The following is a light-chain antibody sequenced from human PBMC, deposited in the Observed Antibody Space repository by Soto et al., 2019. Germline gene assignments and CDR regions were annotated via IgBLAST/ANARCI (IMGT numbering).Light chain of an antibody. Sequence: SYELTQPPSVSLAPGHTARIACGGNNIGGKSVHWYQQKPGQAPVLVVYDDSDRPSGIPERFSGSNSVNTATLTISRVAAGDEADYYCQVWESGRGVFGTGTKVTVL. CDR3: QVWESGRGV. J-gene: IGLJ1*01. V-gene: IGLV3-21*02. CDR1: NIGGKS. CDR2: DDS.